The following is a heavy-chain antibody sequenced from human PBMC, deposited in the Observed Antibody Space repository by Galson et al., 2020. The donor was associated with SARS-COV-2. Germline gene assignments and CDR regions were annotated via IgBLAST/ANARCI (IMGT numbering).Heavy chain of an antibody. V-gene: IGHV4-61*02. CDR3: ARGVWRYNSNVYFQH. J-gene: IGHJ1*01. D-gene: IGHD1-1*01. CDR2: IYTSGST. CDR1: GGSISSGSYY. Sequence: ETSETLSLTCTVSGGSISSGSYYWSWIRQPAGKGLEWIGRIYTSGSTNYNPSLKSRVTISVDTSKNQFSLKLSSVTAADTGVYYCARGVWRYNSNVYFQHWGQGTLVTVSS.